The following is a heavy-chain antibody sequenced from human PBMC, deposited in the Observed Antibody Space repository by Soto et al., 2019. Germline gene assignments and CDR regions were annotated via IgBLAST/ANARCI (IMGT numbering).Heavy chain of an antibody. Sequence: GGSLRLSCTASGFTFGDYAMSWFRQAPGKGLEWVGFIRSKAYGGTTEYAASVKGRYTISRDDSKSIAYLQMSSLKTEDTAVYYCTRDSSSWEGWFDPWGQGTLVTVSS. D-gene: IGHD6-13*01. V-gene: IGHV3-49*03. CDR2: IRSKAYGGTT. CDR1: GFTFGDYA. J-gene: IGHJ5*02. CDR3: TRDSSSWEGWFDP.